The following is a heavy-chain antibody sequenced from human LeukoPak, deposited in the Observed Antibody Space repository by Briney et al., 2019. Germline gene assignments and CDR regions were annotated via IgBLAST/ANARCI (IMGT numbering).Heavy chain of an antibody. V-gene: IGHV4-59*01. CDR1: GGSFSTYY. CDR3: AKGEQLVYFDY. J-gene: IGHJ4*02. Sequence: PSETLSLTCTLSGGSFSTYYWSWIRQPPGKGLEWIGFIYYSGSTNYNLSLKSRVTISIDTSKNQFSLKLNSVTDADTAVYYCAKGEQLVYFDYWGQGTLATVSS. D-gene: IGHD6-13*01. CDR2: IYYSGST.